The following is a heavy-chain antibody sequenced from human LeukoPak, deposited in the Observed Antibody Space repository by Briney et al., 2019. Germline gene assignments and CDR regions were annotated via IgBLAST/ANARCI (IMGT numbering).Heavy chain of an antibody. CDR2: IYHSGST. D-gene: IGHD3-10*01. CDR3: ARRDSGTYAY. J-gene: IGHJ4*02. Sequence: SETLSLTCAGSGGSISSGGYSWSWIRQPPGKGLEWIGYIYHSGSTYYNPSLKSRVTISVDRSKNQFSLKVSSVTAADTAVYYCARRDSGTYAYWGRGILVTVSS. CDR1: GGSISSGGYS. V-gene: IGHV4-30-2*01.